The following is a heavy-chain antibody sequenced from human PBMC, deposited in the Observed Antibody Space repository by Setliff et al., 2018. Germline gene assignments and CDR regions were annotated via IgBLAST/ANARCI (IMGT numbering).Heavy chain of an antibody. CDR2: IRYDGSNK. J-gene: IGHJ4*02. CDR1: GFTFSSYG. D-gene: IGHD3-22*01. V-gene: IGHV3-30*02. CDR3: AKRPYYYDSSGYLSY. Sequence: PGGSLRLSCAASGFTFSSYGVHWVRQAPGKGLEWVAFIRYDGSNKYYADSVKGRFTISRDNSKNTLYLQMNSLRAEDTAVYYCAKRPYYYDSSGYLSYWGQGRLVTVSS.